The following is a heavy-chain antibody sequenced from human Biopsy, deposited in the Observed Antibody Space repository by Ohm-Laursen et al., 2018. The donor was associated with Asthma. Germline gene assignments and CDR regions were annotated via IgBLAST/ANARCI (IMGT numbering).Heavy chain of an antibody. D-gene: IGHD6-13*01. CDR1: GFTFSSYS. J-gene: IGHJ4*02. V-gene: IGHV3-21*05. Sequence: SLRLSCSASGFTFSSYSMNWVRQAPGKGLEWVSYVSSSSSYIYYADSVKGRFTISRDNAKNSLYLQMNSLRAEDTAVYYCARVWQLATLDYWGQGTLVTVSS. CDR3: ARVWQLATLDY. CDR2: VSSSSSYI.